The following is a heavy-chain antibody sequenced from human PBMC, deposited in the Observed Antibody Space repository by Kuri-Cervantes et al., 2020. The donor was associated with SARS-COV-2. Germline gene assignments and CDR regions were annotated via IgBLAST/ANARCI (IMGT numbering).Heavy chain of an antibody. Sequence: GGSLRLSCTVSGGSISSGGYYWSWIRQPPGKGLEWVSGINWNGGSTGYADSVKGRFTISRDNAKNSLYLQMNSLRAEDTAVYYCARDSSPTHSAGPAAIGCWGQGTLVTVSS. J-gene: IGHJ4*02. V-gene: IGHV3-20*04. CDR3: ARDSSPTHSAGPAAIGC. CDR1: GGSISSGGYY. CDR2: INWNGGST. D-gene: IGHD2-2*01.